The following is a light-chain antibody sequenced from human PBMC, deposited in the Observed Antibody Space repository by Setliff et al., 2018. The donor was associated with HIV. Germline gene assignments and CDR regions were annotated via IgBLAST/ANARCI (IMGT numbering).Light chain of an antibody. Sequence: QSVLAQPASVSGSPVQSITISCTGTSSDIGAYNYVSWYQQHPGKAPKVMIYDVRKRPSGVSNRFSGSKSGNTASLTISGLQAEDEAAYYCSSYVNINTLVFGTGTKVTVL. CDR1: SSDIGAYNY. V-gene: IGLV2-14*03. CDR3: SSYVNINTLV. CDR2: DVR. J-gene: IGLJ1*01.